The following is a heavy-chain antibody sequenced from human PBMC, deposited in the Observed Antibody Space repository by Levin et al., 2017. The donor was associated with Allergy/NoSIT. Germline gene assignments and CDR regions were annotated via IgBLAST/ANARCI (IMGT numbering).Heavy chain of an antibody. Sequence: PGGSLRLSCAASGLTFSNAWMNWVRQAPGGGLEWVGRIKRKLDGETTDYAVPVKGRFTISRDDSTNTLFLQMNSLKFEDTAGYYCTTEGYPGSGSDTGLDYWGQGTLAAVSS. D-gene: IGHD3-10*01. V-gene: IGHV3-15*01. CDR2: IKRKLDGETT. CDR3: TTEGYPGSGSDTGLDY. CDR1: GLTFSNAW. J-gene: IGHJ4*02.